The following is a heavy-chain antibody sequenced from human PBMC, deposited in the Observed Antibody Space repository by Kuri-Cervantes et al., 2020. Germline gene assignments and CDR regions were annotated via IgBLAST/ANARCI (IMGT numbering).Heavy chain of an antibody. CDR2: IYPGNSDT. CDR3: ARQDSTSWYYFDY. J-gene: IGHJ4*02. D-gene: IGHD6-13*01. CDR1: GFTVSSYS. Sequence: GESLKISCAASGFTVSSYSMNWVRQAPGKGLEWMGIIYPGNSDTRYSPSFQGQVTISADKSISTAYLQWSSLKASDTAMYYCARQDSTSWYYFDYWGQGTLGTVSS. V-gene: IGHV5-51*01.